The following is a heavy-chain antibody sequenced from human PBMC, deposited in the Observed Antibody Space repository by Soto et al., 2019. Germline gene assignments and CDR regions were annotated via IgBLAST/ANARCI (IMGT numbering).Heavy chain of an antibody. Sequence: PGGSLRLSCAASVFTSSGFTFSSYAMSWVRQAPGKGLEWVSSITGSGDNTYYADSVKGRFTISRDNSKNTLFLQMNSLRAEDTAVYYCAKDRAAVAPRVRFDPWGQGTLVTVSS. V-gene: IGHV3-23*01. D-gene: IGHD6-19*01. CDR1: GFTFSSYA. CDR3: AKDRAAVAPRVRFDP. J-gene: IGHJ5*02. CDR2: ITGSGDNT.